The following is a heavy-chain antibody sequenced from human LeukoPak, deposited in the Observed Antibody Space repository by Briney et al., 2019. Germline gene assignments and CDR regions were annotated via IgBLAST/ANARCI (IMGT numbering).Heavy chain of an antibody. Sequence: GGSLRLSCAASGFPFSSYAMHWVRQAPGKGLEWVAVISYDGSNKYYADSVKGRFTISRDNSKNTLFLQMNSLRAEDTAVYYCARSGIQSGYCSSTSCYTGYWGQGTLVTVSS. CDR1: GFPFSSYA. CDR2: ISYDGSNK. D-gene: IGHD2-2*02. J-gene: IGHJ4*02. CDR3: ARSGIQSGYCSSTSCYTGY. V-gene: IGHV3-30-3*01.